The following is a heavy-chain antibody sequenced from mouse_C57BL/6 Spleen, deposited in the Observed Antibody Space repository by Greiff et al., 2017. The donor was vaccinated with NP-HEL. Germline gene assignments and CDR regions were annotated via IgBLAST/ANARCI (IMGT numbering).Heavy chain of an antibody. Sequence: VHVKQSGPELVKPGASVKIPCKASGYTFTDYNMDWVKQSHGKSLEWIGDINPNNGGTIYNQKFKGKATLTVDKSSSTAYMERRSLTSEDTAVYYCARGDYYSNYRWYFDVWGTGTTVTVSS. CDR3: ARGDYYSNYRWYFDV. CDR2: INPNNGGT. J-gene: IGHJ1*03. CDR1: GYTFTDYN. V-gene: IGHV1-18*01. D-gene: IGHD2-5*01.